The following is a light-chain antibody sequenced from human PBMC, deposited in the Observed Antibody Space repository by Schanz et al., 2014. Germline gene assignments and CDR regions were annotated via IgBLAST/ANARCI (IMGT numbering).Light chain of an antibody. CDR1: SSNIGSNT. Sequence: QSVLTQPPSASGTPGQRVTISCSGSSSNIGSNTVNWYQQLPGTAPKLLIYRNNQRPSGVPDRFSGSKSGTSASLAISGLRSEDEADFYCAVFDDTLSGPVFGGGTKLTVL. CDR3: AVFDDTLSGPV. V-gene: IGLV1-47*01. CDR2: RNN. J-gene: IGLJ2*01.